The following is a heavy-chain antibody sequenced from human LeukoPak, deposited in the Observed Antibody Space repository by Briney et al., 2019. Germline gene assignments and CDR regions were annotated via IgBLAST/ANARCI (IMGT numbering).Heavy chain of an antibody. CDR3: ARDMSPENSQIDY. Sequence: ASVKVSCKASGYTFTGYYMHWVRQAPGQGLEWMGRINPNSGDTNYAQKFQGRVTMTRDASISTAYMELSRLRSDDTAVYYCARDMSPENSQIDYWGQGTLVTVSS. V-gene: IGHV1-2*06. CDR2: INPNSGDT. D-gene: IGHD3-10*02. CDR1: GYTFTGYY. J-gene: IGHJ4*02.